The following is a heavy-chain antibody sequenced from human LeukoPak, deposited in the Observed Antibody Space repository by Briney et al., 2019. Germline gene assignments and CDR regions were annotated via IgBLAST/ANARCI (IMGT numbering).Heavy chain of an antibody. CDR1: GYTSTSYD. D-gene: IGHD6-19*01. CDR2: MNPNSGNT. Sequence: ASVKVSCKASGYTSTSYDINWVRQATGQGLEWMGWMNPNSGNTGYAQKFQGRVTMTRNTSISTAYMELSSLRSEDTAVYYCARHSSGWVANDYWGQGTLVTVSS. CDR3: ARHSSGWVANDY. J-gene: IGHJ4*02. V-gene: IGHV1-8*01.